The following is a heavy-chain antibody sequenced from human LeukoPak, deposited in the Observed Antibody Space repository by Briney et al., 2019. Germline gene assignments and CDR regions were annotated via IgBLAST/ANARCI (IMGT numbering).Heavy chain of an antibody. CDR2: IYYSGST. CDR1: GGSISSSSYY. J-gene: IGHJ4*02. V-gene: IGHV4-39*07. CDR3: ANLPSIRSY. Sequence: PSETLSLTCTVSGGSISSSSYYWGWIRQPPGKGLEWIGSIYYSGSTYYNPSLKSRVTISVDTSKNQFSLKLSSVTAADTAVYYCANLPSIRSYWGQGALVTVSS.